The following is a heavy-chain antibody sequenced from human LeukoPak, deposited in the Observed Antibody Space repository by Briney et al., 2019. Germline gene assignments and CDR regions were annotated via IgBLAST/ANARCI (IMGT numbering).Heavy chain of an antibody. V-gene: IGHV4-59*11. J-gene: IGHJ4*02. CDR3: ATCPADRTWHGVFDY. CDR1: GASMTNHY. D-gene: IGHD3-10*01. CDR2: IYDSETT. Sequence: PSETLSLTCSVSGASMTNHYWSWIRQPPGKGLEWIGYIYDSETTNYNPSLKSRVTMSVDMSNNQFSLKLGSVTAADTALYYCATCPADRTWHGVFDYWSRGTLFTVSS.